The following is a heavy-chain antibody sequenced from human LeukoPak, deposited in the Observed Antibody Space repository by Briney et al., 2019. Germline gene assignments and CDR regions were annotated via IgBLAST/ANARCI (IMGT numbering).Heavy chain of an antibody. Sequence: GGSLRLSCAASGFSVTNYGMNWVRQAPGKGLEWVSSINILSNYIYYADSVKGRFTNSRDNAKNSLYLQMNSLRAEDTAVYYCARDSHSSSWYCEFDYWGQGTLVPVPS. CDR2: INILSNYI. V-gene: IGHV3-21*01. CDR3: ARDSHSSSWYCEFDY. J-gene: IGHJ4*02. D-gene: IGHD6-13*01. CDR1: GFSVTNYG.